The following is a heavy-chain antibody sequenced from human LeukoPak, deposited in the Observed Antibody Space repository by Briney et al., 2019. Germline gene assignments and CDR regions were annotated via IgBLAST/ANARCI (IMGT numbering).Heavy chain of an antibody. CDR1: GSTLIELS. Sequence: ASVKVSCKVSGSTLIELSTHWVRQPPGTGLELMGGLNLEDGEPVYAQKFHGRVTVTEDRAAGTAYMELNSLTSEDTALYYCAKGVAVAGTPPGGDYWGQGTLVTVSS. V-gene: IGHV1-24*01. CDR3: AKGVAVAGTPPGGDY. D-gene: IGHD6-19*01. J-gene: IGHJ4*02. CDR2: LNLEDGEP.